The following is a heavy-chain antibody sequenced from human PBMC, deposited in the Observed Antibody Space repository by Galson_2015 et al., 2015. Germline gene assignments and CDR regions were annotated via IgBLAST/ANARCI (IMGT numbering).Heavy chain of an antibody. J-gene: IGHJ4*02. CDR2: IWYDGSNK. CDR3: ARDRLRLGELSYIDY. CDR1: GFTFSSYG. D-gene: IGHD3-16*02. Sequence: SLRLSCAASGFTFSSYGMHWVRQAPGKGLEWVAVIWYDGSNKYYADSVKGRFTISRDNSKNTLCLQMNSLRAEDTAVYYCARDRLRLGELSYIDYWGQGTLVTVSS. V-gene: IGHV3-33*01.